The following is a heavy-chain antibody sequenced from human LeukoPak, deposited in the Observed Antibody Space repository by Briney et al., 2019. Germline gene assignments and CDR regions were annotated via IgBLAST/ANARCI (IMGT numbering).Heavy chain of an antibody. CDR3: ARGWDAANWYFDL. J-gene: IGHJ2*01. V-gene: IGHV4-4*07. CDR1: NDSIQSYY. CDR2: LYTSGTT. D-gene: IGHD6-19*01. Sequence: SETLSLTCTVSNDSIQSYYWGWIRQPAGKGLEWIGRLYTSGTTDYNPSLKSRVSMSVDTSKNQFSLRLTSVTAADTAVYYCARGWDAANWYFDLWGRGTLVTV.